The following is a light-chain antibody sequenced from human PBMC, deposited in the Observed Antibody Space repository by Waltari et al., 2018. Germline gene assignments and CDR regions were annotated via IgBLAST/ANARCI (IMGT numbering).Light chain of an antibody. V-gene: IGLV2-23*02. CDR2: EVS. CDR3: CSYAGSSTPVV. CDR1: SSDVGSYNL. Sequence: QSALTQPASVSGSPGQSITTSCTGTSSDVGSYNLVPWYQQHPGKAPKLMIYEVSKRPSGVSNRFSGSKSGNTASLTISGLQAEDEADYYCCSYAGSSTPVVFGGGTKLTVL. J-gene: IGLJ2*01.